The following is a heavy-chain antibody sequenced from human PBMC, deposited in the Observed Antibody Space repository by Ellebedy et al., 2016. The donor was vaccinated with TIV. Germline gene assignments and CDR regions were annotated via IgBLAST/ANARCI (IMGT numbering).Heavy chain of an antibody. Sequence: SETLSLTCAVYGGSFSGYYWIWIRQPPGKGLEWIGEVNRCGIARDNPSLKSRVTMSVDTSNNQFSLKLTSVTAADTAAYYCARVAYGSGEGSGFDSWGQGTLVTVSS. D-gene: IGHD3-10*01. CDR2: VNRCGIA. CDR3: ARVAYGSGEGSGFDS. J-gene: IGHJ5*01. V-gene: IGHV4-34*01. CDR1: GGSFSGYY.